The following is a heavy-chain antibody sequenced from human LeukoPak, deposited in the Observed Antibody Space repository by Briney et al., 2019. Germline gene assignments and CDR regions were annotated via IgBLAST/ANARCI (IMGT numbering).Heavy chain of an antibody. CDR1: GGSISSGDYY. V-gene: IGHV4-30-4*08. CDR2: IYYSGST. J-gene: IGHJ4*02. Sequence: SETLSLTCSVCGGSISSGDYYWSWIRQPPGKGLEWIGYIYYSGSTYYNPSLKSRFTISVDTSKNQFSLKLSSVTAADTAVYYCARSIAVAIIDYWGQGTLVTVSS. CDR3: ARSIAVAIIDY. D-gene: IGHD6-19*01.